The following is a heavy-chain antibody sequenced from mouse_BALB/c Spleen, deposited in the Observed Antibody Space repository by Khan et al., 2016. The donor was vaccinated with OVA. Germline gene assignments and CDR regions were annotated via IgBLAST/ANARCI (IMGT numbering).Heavy chain of an antibody. CDR2: IWSGGNT. CDR1: GFSLTTYG. J-gene: IGHJ3*01. D-gene: IGHD2-14*01. V-gene: IGHV2-2*01. Sequence: VELVESGPGLVQPSQSLSITCTVSGFSLTTYGVHWVRQSPGKGLEWLGVIWSGGNTDYNAPFISRLSISKDNSKSQVFFKMNSLQADDTAMYYCARNSYMYDFTYWGQGTLVTVSA. CDR3: ARNSYMYDFTY.